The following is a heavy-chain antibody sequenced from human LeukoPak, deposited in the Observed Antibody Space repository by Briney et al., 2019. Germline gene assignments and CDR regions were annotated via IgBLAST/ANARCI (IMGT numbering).Heavy chain of an antibody. J-gene: IGHJ5*02. CDR3: ARGWGIPAPISWFDP. CDR1: GGSFSSNI. V-gene: IGHV1-69*05. CDR2: IVPIFGKT. D-gene: IGHD2-2*01. Sequence: SVKVSCKASGGSFSSNIIGWVRQAPGQGLEWMGGIVPIFGKTKYAQKFQGRVTITTDESSSTAYIKLSSLRSDDTAIYYCARGWGIPAPISWFDPWGQGTLVTVSS.